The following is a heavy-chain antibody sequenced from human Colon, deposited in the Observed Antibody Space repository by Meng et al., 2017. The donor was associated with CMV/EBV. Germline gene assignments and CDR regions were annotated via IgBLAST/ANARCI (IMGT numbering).Heavy chain of an antibody. CDR3: ARDLPRYSSSWYWCFDI. CDR1: GFTFSDYY. Sequence: GESLKISCAASGFTFSDYYMNWVRQAPGKGLEWVSSISSSSTIYYADSVKGRFTISRDNAKNSLYLQMNSLRAEDTAVYYCARDLPRYSSSWYWCFDIWGQGTMVTVSS. D-gene: IGHD6-13*01. J-gene: IGHJ3*02. CDR2: ISSSSTI. V-gene: IGHV3-69-1*02.